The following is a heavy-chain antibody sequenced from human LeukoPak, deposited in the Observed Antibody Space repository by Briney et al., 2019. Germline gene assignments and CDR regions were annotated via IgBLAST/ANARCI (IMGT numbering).Heavy chain of an antibody. CDR1: GITLSNYG. V-gene: IGHV3-23*01. Sequence: GGSLRLSCAVSGITLSNYGMSWVRQAPGKGLEWVAGISDSGGSTNYADSVKGRFTISRDNPKNTLYLQMNSLRVEDTAVYFCAKRGVVIRVILVGFHKAAYYFESWGQGALVTVSS. J-gene: IGHJ4*02. CDR2: ISDSGGST. D-gene: IGHD3/OR15-3a*01. CDR3: AKRGVVIRVILVGFHKAAYYFES.